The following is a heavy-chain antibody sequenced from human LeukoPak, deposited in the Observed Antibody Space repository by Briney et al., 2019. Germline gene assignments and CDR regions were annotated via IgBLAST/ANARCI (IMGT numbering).Heavy chain of an antibody. V-gene: IGHV3-13*01. CDR3: ARATFLFWGSGPLGQNGMDV. CDR2: IGTAGDT. CDR1: GFTFSSYD. Sequence: GGSLRLSCAASGFTFSSYDMHWVRQATGKGPEWVSAIGTAGDTYYPGSVKGRFTISRENAKNSLYLQMNSLRAGDTAVHYCARATFLFWGSGPLGQNGMDVWGQGTTVTVSS. J-gene: IGHJ6*02. D-gene: IGHD3-10*01.